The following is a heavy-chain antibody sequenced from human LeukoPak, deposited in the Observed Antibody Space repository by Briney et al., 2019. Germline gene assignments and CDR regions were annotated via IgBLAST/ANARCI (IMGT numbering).Heavy chain of an antibody. J-gene: IGHJ4*02. CDR3: TTDWEPKR. CDR2: IKSKTDGGTT. CDR1: GLTFTNAW. V-gene: IGHV3-15*01. Sequence: PGGSLRISCVASGLTFTNAWMTWVRQAPGKGLEWVGRIKSKTDGGTTDYAAPVKGRFTISRDDSKNTPYLQMNSLKTEDTAVYYCTTDWEPKRWGQGTLVTVSS. D-gene: IGHD1-26*01.